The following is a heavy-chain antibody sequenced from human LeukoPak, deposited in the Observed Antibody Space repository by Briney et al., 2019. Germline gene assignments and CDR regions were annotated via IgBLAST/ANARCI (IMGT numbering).Heavy chain of an antibody. CDR3: ASDSTITWFYL. D-gene: IGHD5-18*01. CDR1: GYSISSGYY. J-gene: IGHJ5*02. CDR2: MHHSGNT. Sequence: PSETLSLTCDVSGYSISSGYYWGWTRQPPGKGLEWIGSMHHSGNTYYNPSLKSRVTISVDMFKNHFSLKLSAVTAADTAVYYCASDSTITWFYLWGQGTLVTVSS. V-gene: IGHV4-38-2*01.